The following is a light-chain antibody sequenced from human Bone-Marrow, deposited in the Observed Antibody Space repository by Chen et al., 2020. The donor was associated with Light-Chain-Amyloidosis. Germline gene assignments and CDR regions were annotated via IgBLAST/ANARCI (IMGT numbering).Light chain of an antibody. J-gene: IGKJ4*01. CDR2: GSS. V-gene: IGKV3-20*01. CDR3: QQYDTSPLT. Sequence: EIVLTQSPGTLSLSPGEGANLSCRASQTISSNYLTWYQQKFGQAPRLLIYGSSSRATGIPDRFTGGGSGTDFTLTITRLEPEDFAMYYCQQYDTSPLTFGGGTKVEIK. CDR1: QTISSNY.